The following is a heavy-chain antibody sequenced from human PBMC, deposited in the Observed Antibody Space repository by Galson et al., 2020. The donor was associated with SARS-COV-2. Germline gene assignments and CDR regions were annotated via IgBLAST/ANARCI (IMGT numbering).Heavy chain of an antibody. J-gene: IGHJ6*02. D-gene: IGHD3-22*01. Sequence: ETSETLSLTCTVSGGSISSGDYYWSWIRPPPGKGLEWNGYIYYSASPYYNPSLKSRVTISVDTSKNPFSLKLSSVTAADTAVYYCARANGYYDSSGYYYYYYGRDVWGQGTTVTVSS. V-gene: IGHV4-30-4*01. CDR2: IYYSASP. CDR1: GGSISSGDYY. CDR3: ARANGYYDSSGYYYYYYGRDV.